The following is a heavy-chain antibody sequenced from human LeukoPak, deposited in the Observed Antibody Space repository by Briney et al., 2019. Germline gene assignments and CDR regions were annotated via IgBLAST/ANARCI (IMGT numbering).Heavy chain of an antibody. Sequence: ASVKVSCKASGYTFTNYGVSGVRQAPGQGLEWMGWITVDNGNTHYAQNFQGRVTMTTDTSTSTVYMELRSLRSDDTAVYYCARGAGYDYVWKSYRYYDFWGQGTLVTVSS. CDR3: ARGAGYDYVWKSYRYYDF. D-gene: IGHD3-16*02. V-gene: IGHV1-18*01. J-gene: IGHJ4*02. CDR1: GYTFTNYG. CDR2: ITVDNGNT.